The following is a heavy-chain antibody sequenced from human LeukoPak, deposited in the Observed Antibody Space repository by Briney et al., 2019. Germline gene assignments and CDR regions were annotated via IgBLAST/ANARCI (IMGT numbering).Heavy chain of an antibody. D-gene: IGHD6-13*01. CDR3: AKDSIAAAGGVFDY. J-gene: IGHJ4*02. Sequence: GGSLRLSCVASGFTFSSYGMHWVRQAPGKGLEWVAVISYDGSNKYYADSVKGRFTISRDNSKNTLYLQMNSLRAEDTAVYYCAKDSIAAAGGVFDYWGQGTLVTVSS. CDR2: ISYDGSNK. CDR1: GFTFSSYG. V-gene: IGHV3-30*18.